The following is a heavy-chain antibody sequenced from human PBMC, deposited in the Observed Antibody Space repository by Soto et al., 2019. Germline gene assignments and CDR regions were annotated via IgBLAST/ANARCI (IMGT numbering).Heavy chain of an antibody. V-gene: IGHV3-66*01. D-gene: IGHD2-15*01. CDR2: FYSGGST. CDR3: ARESPWYCSGGSCFFDY. CDR1: GFTVSSKY. J-gene: IGHJ4*02. Sequence: EVQLVESGGGLVQPGGSLRLSCAASGFTVSSKYMSWVRQPPGKGLEWVSVFYSGGSTYYADSVKGRFTISRDISKNTLYLQMNSLRAEDTAVYYCARESPWYCSGGSCFFDYWGQGTLVTVSS.